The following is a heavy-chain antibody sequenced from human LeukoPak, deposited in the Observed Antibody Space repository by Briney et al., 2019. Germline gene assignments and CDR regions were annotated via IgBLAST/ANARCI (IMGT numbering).Heavy chain of an antibody. CDR1: GFTFSSCS. CDR2: ISSTSATI. CDR3: ARGGSSWYPSYFDY. D-gene: IGHD6-13*01. Sequence: GGSLRLSCAVSGFTFSSCSMNWVRQAPGKGLEWISYISSTSATIYYADSVKGRFTISRDNAKNSLYLQMNSLRAEDTAVYYCARGGSSWYPSYFDYWGQGTLVTVSS. J-gene: IGHJ4*02. V-gene: IGHV3-48*01.